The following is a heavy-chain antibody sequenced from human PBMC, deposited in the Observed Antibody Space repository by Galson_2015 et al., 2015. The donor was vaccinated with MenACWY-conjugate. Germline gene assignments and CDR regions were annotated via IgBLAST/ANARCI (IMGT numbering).Heavy chain of an antibody. J-gene: IGHJ6*03. V-gene: IGHV3-15*01. Sequence: GRFTISRDDSKNTLYLQMNSLKTEDTAVYYCTTHEGDFWGGLLFHFYMDVWGKGTTVTVSS. CDR3: TTHEGDFWGGLLFHFYMDV. D-gene: IGHD3-3*01.